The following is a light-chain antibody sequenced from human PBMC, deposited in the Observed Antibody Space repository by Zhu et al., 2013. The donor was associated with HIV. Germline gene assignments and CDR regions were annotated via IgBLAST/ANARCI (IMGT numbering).Light chain of an antibody. CDR2: QDN. V-gene: IGLV3-1*01. J-gene: IGLJ2*01. CDR3: QAWDSSLVV. CDR1: KLENKY. Sequence: SYELIQPPSVSVSPGQTATITCSGDKLENKYASWYQQKSGQSPVLVIHQDNRRPSGIPERFSGSNSGNTATLTISGTQAMDDADYYCQAWDSSLVVFGGGTKLSVL.